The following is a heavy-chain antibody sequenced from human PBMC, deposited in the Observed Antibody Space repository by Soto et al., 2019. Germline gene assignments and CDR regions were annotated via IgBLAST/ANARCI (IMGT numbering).Heavy chain of an antibody. CDR3: TRSPYDSSGYYDPGTHV. V-gene: IGHV3-49*03. D-gene: IGHD3-22*01. Sequence: GGSLRLSCTASGFTFGGYSMSWFRQAPGKGLEWVGFIRSKAYGGTTEYAASVKGRFTISRDDSKSIAYLQMNSLKTEDTDVYYCTRSPYDSSGYYDPGTHVWGQGTTVTASS. CDR1: GFTFGGYS. J-gene: IGHJ6*02. CDR2: IRSKAYGGTT.